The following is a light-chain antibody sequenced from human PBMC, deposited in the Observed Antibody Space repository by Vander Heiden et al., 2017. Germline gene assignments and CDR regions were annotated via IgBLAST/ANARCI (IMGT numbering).Light chain of an antibody. V-gene: IGKV1-33*01. J-gene: IGKJ4*01. CDR3: QQYYNLPLT. Sequence: IQMTQSPSSLSASVGDRVTITCQATHDITNYLNWYQQKPGKVPKLLIYGASNLETGVSSRFSGSGSGTDFTFTISSLQPEDIATYYCQQYYNLPLTFGGGTKVEIK. CDR2: GAS. CDR1: HDITNY.